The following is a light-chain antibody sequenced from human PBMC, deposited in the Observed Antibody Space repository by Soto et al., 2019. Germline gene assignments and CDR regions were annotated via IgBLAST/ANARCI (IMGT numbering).Light chain of an antibody. V-gene: IGKV3D-15*01. CDR1: LTVNSN. J-gene: IGKJ5*01. CDR2: GAS. Sequence: EIVMTQSPATLSVSPGEGATLSCRASLTVNSNLAWYQQKPGQAPRLLIYGASTRATGIPDRFSGTGSGTDFTLTISRLEPEDFAVYYCQHFGDSPVTFGQGTRLEI. CDR3: QHFGDSPVT.